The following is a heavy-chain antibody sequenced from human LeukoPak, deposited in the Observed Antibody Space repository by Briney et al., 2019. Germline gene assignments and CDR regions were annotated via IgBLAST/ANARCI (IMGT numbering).Heavy chain of an antibody. J-gene: IGHJ4*02. CDR2: IYYSGST. D-gene: IGHD2-21*02. CDR1: GGSISSSSYY. CDR3: ARSVVVTAFFDY. V-gene: IGHV4-39*07. Sequence: PSETLSLTCTVSGGSISSSSYYWGWIRQPPGKGLEWIGSIYYSGSTYYNPSLKSRVTISVDTSKNQFSLKLSSVTAADTAVYYCARSVVVTAFFDYWGQGTLVTVSS.